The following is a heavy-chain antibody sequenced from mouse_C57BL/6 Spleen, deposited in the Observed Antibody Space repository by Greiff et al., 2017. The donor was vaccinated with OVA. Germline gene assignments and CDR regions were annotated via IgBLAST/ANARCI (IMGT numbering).Heavy chain of an antibody. CDR1: GFTFSSYG. Sequence: EVKLQESGGDLVKPGGSLKLSCAASGFTFSSYGMSWVRQTPDKRLEWVATISSGGSYTYYPDSVKGRFTISRDNAKNTLYLQMSSLKSEDTAMYYCARIYYDYFAYWGQGTLVTVSA. V-gene: IGHV5-6*01. D-gene: IGHD2-4*01. CDR2: ISSGGSYT. CDR3: ARIYYDYFAY. J-gene: IGHJ3*01.